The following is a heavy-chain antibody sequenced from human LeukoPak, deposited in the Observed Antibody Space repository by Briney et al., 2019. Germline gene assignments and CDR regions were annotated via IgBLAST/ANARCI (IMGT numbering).Heavy chain of an antibody. V-gene: IGHV4-39*01. D-gene: IGHD6-19*01. CDR3: ASPHPSRLDPYYFDY. J-gene: IGHJ4*02. CDR2: IYYSGST. CDR1: GLTVTSNY. Sequence: PGGSLRLSCAASGLTVTSNYMSWIRQPPGKGLEWIGSIYYSGSTYYNPSLKSRVTISVDTSKNQFSLKLSSVTAADTAVYYCASPHPSRLDPYYFDYWGQGTLVTVSS.